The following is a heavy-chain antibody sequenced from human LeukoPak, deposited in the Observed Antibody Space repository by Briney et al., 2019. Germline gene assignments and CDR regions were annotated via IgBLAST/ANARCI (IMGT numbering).Heavy chain of an antibody. V-gene: IGHV4-31*03. D-gene: IGHD3-22*01. CDR2: IYYSGST. CDR1: GGSISSGGYY. CDR3: ARDGSYDSSLDV. Sequence: SQTLSLTCTVSGGSISSGGYYWSWIRQHPGKGLEWIGYIYYSGSTYYNPSLKSRVTISVDTSKNQFPLKLSSVTAADTAVYYCARDGSYDSSLDVWGQGTTVTVSS. J-gene: IGHJ6*02.